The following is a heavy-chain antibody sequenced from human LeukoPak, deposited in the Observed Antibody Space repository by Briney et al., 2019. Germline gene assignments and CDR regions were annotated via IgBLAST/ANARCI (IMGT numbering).Heavy chain of an antibody. J-gene: IGHJ4*02. CDR3: ARDQIGYGLDY. D-gene: IGHD5-18*01. CDR2: IYNSWNT. CDR1: SGSINNHY. V-gene: IGHV4-59*11. Sequence: PSETLPLTCIVSSGSINNHYWSWIRQPPGKGLEWIGYIYNSWNTNYNPSLQSRVTISMDASRKQFSLNLTSVTAADTAVYYCARDQIGYGLDYWGQGTLVTVSS.